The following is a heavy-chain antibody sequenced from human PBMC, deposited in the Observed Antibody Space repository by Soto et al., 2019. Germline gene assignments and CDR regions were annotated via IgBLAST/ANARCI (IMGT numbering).Heavy chain of an antibody. CDR3: AKDSVLMITFGGVIVPFDY. V-gene: IGHV3-23*01. CDR2: IGGSGGST. CDR1: GFTFSNYA. D-gene: IGHD3-16*02. J-gene: IGHJ4*02. Sequence: GGSLRLSCAASGFTFSNYAMSWVRQAPGKGLEWVSAIGGSGGSTYYADSVKGRFAISRDNSENTLYLQMNSLRAEDTAVYYCAKDSVLMITFGGVIVPFDYWGQGTLVTVSS.